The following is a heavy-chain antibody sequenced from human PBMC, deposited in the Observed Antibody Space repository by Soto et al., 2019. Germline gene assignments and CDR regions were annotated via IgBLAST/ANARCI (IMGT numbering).Heavy chain of an antibody. CDR2: INGDGIST. J-gene: IGHJ6*02. Sequence: PGGSLRLSCTASGFTFSSHWMDWVRQAPGKGPVWVSRINGDGISTNYAEFVKGRFTISRDNAKNTLYLQMNRLRVEDTGIYYCAGVVNVGYYYYAMDVWGQGTTVTVSS. CDR3: AGVVNVGYYYYAMDV. V-gene: IGHV3-74*01. CDR1: GFTFSSHW. D-gene: IGHD2-15*01.